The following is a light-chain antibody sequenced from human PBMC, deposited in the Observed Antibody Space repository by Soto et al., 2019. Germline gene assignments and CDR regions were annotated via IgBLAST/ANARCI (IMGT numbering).Light chain of an antibody. J-gene: IGKJ3*01. CDR2: DAS. CDR1: QDICNY. V-gene: IGKV1-33*01. CDR3: QYYDKLFN. Sequence: DIQMTQSPSSLSAYVGDRVTITCQASQDICNYLNWYHHKPGKAPKLLIYDASKLDTGLPSRLRGSCYGADFTFTITSLRPEDCATYYCQYYDKLFNFRSGTKGHI.